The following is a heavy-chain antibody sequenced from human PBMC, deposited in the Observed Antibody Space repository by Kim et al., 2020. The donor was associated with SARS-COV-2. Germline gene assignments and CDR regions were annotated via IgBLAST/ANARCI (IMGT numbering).Heavy chain of an antibody. CDR2: IYHSGST. Sequence: SETLSLTCAVSGGSISSGGYSWSWIRQPPGKGLEWIGYIYHSGSTYYNPSLKSRVTISVDRSKNQFSLKLSSVTAADTAVYYCASGRPYYYGSGSYFHPSLNYWGQGTLVTVSS. CDR1: GGSISSGGYS. V-gene: IGHV4-30-2*01. D-gene: IGHD3-10*01. J-gene: IGHJ4*02. CDR3: ASGRPYYYGSGSYFHPSLNY.